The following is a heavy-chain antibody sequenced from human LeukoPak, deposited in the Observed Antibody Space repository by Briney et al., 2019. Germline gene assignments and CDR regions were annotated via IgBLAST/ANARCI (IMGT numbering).Heavy chain of an antibody. J-gene: IGHJ6*04. Sequence: GGSLRLSCAASGFTFSIYEMNWVRQAPGKGLEWVSYISSSGSTIYYADSVKGRFTISRDNAKNSLYLQMNSLRAEDTAVYYCAELGIAMIGGVWGKGTTVTISS. D-gene: IGHD3-10*02. CDR1: GFTFSIYE. V-gene: IGHV3-48*03. CDR2: ISSSGSTI. CDR3: AELGIAMIGGV.